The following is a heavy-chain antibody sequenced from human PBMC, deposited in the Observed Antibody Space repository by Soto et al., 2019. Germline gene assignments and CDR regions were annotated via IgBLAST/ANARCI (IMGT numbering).Heavy chain of an antibody. CDR1: GGSINSGDYH. CDR3: ARGRGDYGNYYYYGMDV. V-gene: IGHV4-30-4*01. J-gene: IGHJ6*02. D-gene: IGHD4-17*01. CDR2: IYYSGST. Sequence: SETLSLTCTVSGGSINSGDYHWTWIRQSPGKGLEWIGYIYYSGSTYYNPSLKSRVTISVDTSKNRFSLKLSSVTAADTAVYYCARGRGDYGNYYYYGMDVWGQGTTVTVSS.